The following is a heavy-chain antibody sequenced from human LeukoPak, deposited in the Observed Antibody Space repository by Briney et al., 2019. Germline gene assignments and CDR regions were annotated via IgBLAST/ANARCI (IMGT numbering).Heavy chain of an antibody. CDR2: IKSKTDGGTT. V-gene: IGHV3-15*01. CDR1: GFTFSNAW. D-gene: IGHD5-18*01. CDR3: TTFGWATATAHALNDY. J-gene: IGHJ4*02. Sequence: GGSLRLSCAASGFTFSNAWMSWVRQAPGKGLEWVGRIKSKTDGGTTDYAAPVKGRFTISRDDSRNTLYLQMNSLKTEDTAVYYCTTFGWATATAHALNDYWGQGTLVTVSS.